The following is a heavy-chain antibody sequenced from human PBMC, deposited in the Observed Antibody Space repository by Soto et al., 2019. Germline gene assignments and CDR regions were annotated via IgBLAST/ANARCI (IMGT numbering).Heavy chain of an antibody. CDR3: ARSSGSYSYYGMDV. D-gene: IGHD1-26*01. CDR1: GYTFTSYY. J-gene: IGHJ6*02. Sequence: QVQLVQSGAEVKKPGASVKFSCKASGYTFTSYYMHWVRQAPGQGLEWMGWINPNSGGTNYAQKFQGRVTMTRDTSISTAYMELSRLRSDDTAVYYCARSSGSYSYYGMDVWGQGTTVTVSS. CDR2: INPNSGGT. V-gene: IGHV1-2*02.